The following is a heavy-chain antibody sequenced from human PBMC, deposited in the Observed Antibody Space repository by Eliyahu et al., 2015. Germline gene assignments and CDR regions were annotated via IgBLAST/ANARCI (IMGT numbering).Heavy chain of an antibody. J-gene: IGHJ4*02. Sequence: QVQLLQSGTEVKEPGASVKVSCKASGYTLTHYGLSWVRQAPGQRLEYMGWSSGYTGDTNYVRKFQGRVTMTRDTSTSTAYMELRSLRSDDTAVYYCARALDSGNYYLLGYWGQGTPVTVSS. CDR3: ARALDSGNYYLLGY. D-gene: IGHD1-26*01. V-gene: IGHV1-18*04. CDR2: SSGYTGDT. CDR1: GYTLTHYG.